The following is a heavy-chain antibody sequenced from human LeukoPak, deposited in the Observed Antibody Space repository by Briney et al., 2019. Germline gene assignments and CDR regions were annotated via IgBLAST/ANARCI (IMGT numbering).Heavy chain of an antibody. CDR1: GMMFSSYE. CDR3: ASAMMGFDSSGYYTAAYFEH. V-gene: IGHV3-48*03. D-gene: IGHD3-22*01. J-gene: IGHJ4*02. Sequence: GGSLRLSCSASGMMFSSYEMYWVRQAPGKGLEWVSDISSSGNTSNYADSVKGRFTISRDNAKKTLHLQMNSLRGDDTAIYYCASAMMGFDSSGYYTAAYFEHWGQGTRVTVSS. CDR2: ISSSGNTS.